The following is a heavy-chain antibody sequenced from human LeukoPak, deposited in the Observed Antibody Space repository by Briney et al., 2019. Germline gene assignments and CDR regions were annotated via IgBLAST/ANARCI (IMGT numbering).Heavy chain of an antibody. CDR2: ISAYNGNT. CDR1: GYTFTSYG. J-gene: IGHJ6*02. CDR3: ARPITDYDFWSGRHYYYYGMDV. D-gene: IGHD3-3*01. V-gene: IGHV1-18*01. Sequence: ASVKVSCKASGYTFTSYGISWVRQAPGQGLEWMGWISAYNGNTNYAQKLQGRVTMTTDTSTSTAYMELRSLRSDDTAVYYCARPITDYDFWSGRHYYYYGMDVWGQGTTVTVSS.